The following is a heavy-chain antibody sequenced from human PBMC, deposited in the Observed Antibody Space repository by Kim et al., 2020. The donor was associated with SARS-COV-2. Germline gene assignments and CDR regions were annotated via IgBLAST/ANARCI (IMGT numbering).Heavy chain of an antibody. CDR3: AREVVPAAYPSFYYYYGMDV. CDR2: MNPNSGNT. D-gene: IGHD2-2*01. Sequence: ASVKVSCKASGYTFTSYDINWVRQATGQGLEWMGWMNPNSGNTGYAQKFQGRVTMTRNTSISTAYMELSSLRSEDTAVYYCAREVVPAAYPSFYYYYGMDVWGQGTTVTVSS. CDR1: GYTFTSYD. V-gene: IGHV1-8*01. J-gene: IGHJ6*02.